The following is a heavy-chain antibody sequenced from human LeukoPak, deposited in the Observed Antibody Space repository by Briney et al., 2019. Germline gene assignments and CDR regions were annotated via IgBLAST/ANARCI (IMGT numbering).Heavy chain of an antibody. CDR2: IYYSGST. D-gene: IGHD3-16*01. CDR1: GGSISSYY. CDR3: ARLPHYYV. J-gene: IGHJ4*02. Sequence: SETLPLTCTVSGGSISSYYWSWIRQPPGKGLEWIGYIYYSGSTNYNPSLKSRVTISVDTSKNQFSLKLSSVTAADTAVYYCARLPHYYVWGQGTLVTVSS. V-gene: IGHV4-59*01.